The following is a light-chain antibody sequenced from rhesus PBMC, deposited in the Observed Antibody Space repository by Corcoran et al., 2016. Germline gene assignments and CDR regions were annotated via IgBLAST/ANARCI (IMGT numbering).Light chain of an antibody. CDR2: NAS. V-gene: IGKV1-22*01. CDR1: QSISSW. CDR3: QQYSISPPT. J-gene: IGKJ1*01. Sequence: DIQMTQSPSSLSASVGDTVTITCRASQSISSWLAWYQQKPGKAPKLLIYNASRLQCGVPSRFSGSGSGTDFTLTIRSLQSEDFATYYCQQYSISPPTFGQGTKVEIK.